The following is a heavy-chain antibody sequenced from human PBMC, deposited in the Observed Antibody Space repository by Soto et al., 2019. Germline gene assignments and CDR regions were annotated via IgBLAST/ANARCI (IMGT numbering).Heavy chain of an antibody. Sequence: GGSLRLSCAASGFTFSSYGMHWVRQAPGKGLEWVAVIWYDGSNKYYADSVKGRFTISRDNSKNTLYLQMNSLRAEDTAVYYCAREDYGDYRFTPLYYFDYWGQGTLVTVSS. CDR1: GFTFSSYG. D-gene: IGHD4-17*01. CDR3: AREDYGDYRFTPLYYFDY. V-gene: IGHV3-33*01. J-gene: IGHJ4*02. CDR2: IWYDGSNK.